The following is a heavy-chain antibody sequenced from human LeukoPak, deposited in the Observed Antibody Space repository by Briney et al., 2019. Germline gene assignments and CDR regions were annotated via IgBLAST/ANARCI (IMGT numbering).Heavy chain of an antibody. CDR1: GLTVTNAW. Sequence: GGSLRLSCAASGLTVTNAWMNWVRQAPGKGLEWVGRIAGKTDGGTTDYAAPVKGRSTISRDDSKNTLYLQMNTLKTEDTAVYYCVTDLGSGRRNDAFDIWGQGTMVTVSS. J-gene: IGHJ3*02. D-gene: IGHD3-10*01. CDR2: IAGKTDGGTT. CDR3: VTDLGSGRRNDAFDI. V-gene: IGHV3-15*04.